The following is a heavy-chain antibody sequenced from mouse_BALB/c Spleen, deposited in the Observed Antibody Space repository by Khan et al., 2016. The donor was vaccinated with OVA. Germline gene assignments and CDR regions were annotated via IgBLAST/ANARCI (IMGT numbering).Heavy chain of an antibody. Sequence: QVQLKESGPGLVAPSQSLSITCTVSGFSLTRYGVSWVRQPPGKGLEWLGVIWGDGSANYHSALISRLSISTDNSKSQVFLKLNSLQTDDTATYYCASFMITGGYCAMDYCGQRTSVSISS. CDR2: IWGDGSA. J-gene: IGHJ4*01. D-gene: IGHD2-4*01. CDR3: ASFMITGGYCAMDY. V-gene: IGHV2-3*01. CDR1: GFSLTRYG.